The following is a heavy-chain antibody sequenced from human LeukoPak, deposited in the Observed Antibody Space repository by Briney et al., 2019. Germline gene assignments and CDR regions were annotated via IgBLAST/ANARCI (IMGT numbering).Heavy chain of an antibody. J-gene: IGHJ4*02. CDR1: GYTFTSYY. CDR3: ARNSGGSYYELFDY. Sequence: ASVKVSCKASGYTFTSYYMHWVRQAPGQGLEWMGWINPNSGGTNYAQKFQGRVTMTRDTSISTAYMELSRLRSDDTAVYYCARNSGGSYYELFDYWGQGTLVTVSS. D-gene: IGHD1-26*01. V-gene: IGHV1-2*02. CDR2: INPNSGGT.